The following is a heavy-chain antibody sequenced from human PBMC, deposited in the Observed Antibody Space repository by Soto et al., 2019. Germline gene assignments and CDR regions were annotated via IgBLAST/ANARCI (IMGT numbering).Heavy chain of an antibody. CDR2: INAGNGNT. V-gene: IGHV1-3*01. D-gene: IGHD2-15*01. CDR1: GYTFTSYA. J-gene: IGHJ5*02. Sequence: QVQLVQSGAEVKKPGASVKVSCKASGYTFTSYAMHWVRQAPGQRLEWMGWINAGNGNTKYSQKFKGRVTITRDTSASTAYMELSSLRSEDTAVYYCARDGARGYCSGGSCHNWFDPWGQGTLVTVSS. CDR3: ARDGARGYCSGGSCHNWFDP.